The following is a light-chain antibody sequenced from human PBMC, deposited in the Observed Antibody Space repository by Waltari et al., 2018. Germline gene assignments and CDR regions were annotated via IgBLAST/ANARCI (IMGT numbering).Light chain of an antibody. CDR1: QTISTW. J-gene: IGKJ1*01. Sequence: DIQVTQSPSSLSASVGDRVTITCRVSQTISTWLAWYQQKPGKAPQLLIYQGSNLESGVPSRFSGSGSGTEFTLTISRLQSDDLGSYYCQQYDTYPWTFGQGTKVEIK. CDR2: QGS. CDR3: QQYDTYPWT. V-gene: IGKV1-5*03.